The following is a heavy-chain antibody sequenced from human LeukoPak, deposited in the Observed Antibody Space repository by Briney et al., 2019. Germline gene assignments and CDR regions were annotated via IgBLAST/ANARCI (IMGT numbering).Heavy chain of an antibody. CDR3: ARARTYYYDSSSPGPYDY. CDR1: GFTFSSYS. Sequence: GGSLRLSCAASGFTFSSYSMNWVRQAPGKGLEWVSSISSSSSYIYYADSVKGRFTISRDNAENSLYLQMNSLRAEDTAVYYCARARTYYYDSSSPGPYDYWGQGTLVTVSS. V-gene: IGHV3-21*01. CDR2: ISSSSSYI. J-gene: IGHJ4*02. D-gene: IGHD3-22*01.